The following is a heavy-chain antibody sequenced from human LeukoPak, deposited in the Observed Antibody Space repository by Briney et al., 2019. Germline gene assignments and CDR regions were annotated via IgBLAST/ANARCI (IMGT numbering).Heavy chain of an antibody. CDR2: INPNSGGT. D-gene: IGHD3-22*01. V-gene: IGHV1-2*02. J-gene: IGHJ4*02. CDR3: ARGDRVVRLPFDY. CDR1: GYTFTGYY. Sequence: ASVKVSCKASGYTFTGYYMHWVRQAPGQGLEWMGWINPNSGGTNYAQKSQGRVTMTRDTSISTAYMELSRLRSDDTAVYYYARGDRVVRLPFDYWGQGTLVTVSS.